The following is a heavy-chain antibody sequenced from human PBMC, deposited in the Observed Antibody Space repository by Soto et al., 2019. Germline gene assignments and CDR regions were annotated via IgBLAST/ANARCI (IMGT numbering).Heavy chain of an antibody. J-gene: IGHJ6*02. V-gene: IGHV1-69*01. D-gene: IGHD2-2*01. Sequence: QVQLVQSGAEVRKPGSSVTVSCKASGGTFSNYAISWVRQAPGQGLEWMGGIITIVGTGSYAQKFQGRVTLTAHEPTTTAYMGLSSLRFEDTAVYYCARVVILVPTASTHSYYRMDGWGPGTTVTVSS. CDR3: ARVVILVPTASTHSYYRMDG. CDR1: GGTFSNYA. CDR2: IITIVGTG.